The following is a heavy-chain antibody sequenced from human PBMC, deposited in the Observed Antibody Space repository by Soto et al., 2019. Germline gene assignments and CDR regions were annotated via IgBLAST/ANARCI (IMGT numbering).Heavy chain of an antibody. D-gene: IGHD3-3*01. CDR2: ISGSGGST. J-gene: IGHJ4*02. CDR3: AKNGRFLEWLLMGLIDY. CDR1: GFTFSSYA. Sequence: EVQLLESGGGLVQPGGSLRLSCAASGFTFSSYAMSWVRQAPGKGLAWVSAISGSGGSTYYADSVKGRFTISRDNSKNTLYLQMNSLRAEDTAVYYCAKNGRFLEWLLMGLIDYWGQGTLVTVSS. V-gene: IGHV3-23*01.